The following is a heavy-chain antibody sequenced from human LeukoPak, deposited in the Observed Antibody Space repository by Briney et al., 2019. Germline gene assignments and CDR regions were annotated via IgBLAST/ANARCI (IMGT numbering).Heavy chain of an antibody. V-gene: IGHV3-53*01. CDR1: GFIVNTYY. Sequence: GGSLRLSCAVSGFIVNTYYMSWVRQAPGKGLEWVSIIYSDGSTYYADSVKGRFTISRDTSKNTLYLQMNSLRAEDTAVYYCAKELGLRESFNYFDYWGQGTLVTVSS. J-gene: IGHJ4*02. CDR2: IYSDGST. CDR3: AKELGLRESFNYFDY. D-gene: IGHD1-7*01.